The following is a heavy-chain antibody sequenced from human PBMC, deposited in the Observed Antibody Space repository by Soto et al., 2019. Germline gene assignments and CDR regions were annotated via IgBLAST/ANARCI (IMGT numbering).Heavy chain of an antibody. CDR3: ARDRGYYYGSGSFDY. J-gene: IGHJ4*02. CDR1: GYTFTSYG. Sequence: QVQLVQSGAEVKKPGASVKVSCKASGYTFTSYGISWVRQAPGQGLEWMGWISAYNGNTNYAQKLKRRVNRTTATSTSTAYMEVTSLRSDDTAVYYCARDRGYYYGSGSFDYWGQGTLVTVSS. V-gene: IGHV1-18*01. D-gene: IGHD3-10*01. CDR2: ISAYNGNT.